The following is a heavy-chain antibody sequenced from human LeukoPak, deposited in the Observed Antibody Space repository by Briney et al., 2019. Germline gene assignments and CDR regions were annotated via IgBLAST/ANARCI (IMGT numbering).Heavy chain of an antibody. J-gene: IGHJ4*02. CDR3: ARTQSQSGSYRYYFGY. CDR2: IYYISNT. Sequence: PSETLSLTCTVSGASFGSAGYYWSWIRQPPGGGLEWIGYIYYISNTNYNPSLKSRATISVDPSNNQFSLKLNSVTAADTAVYYCARTQSQSGSYRYYFGYWGQGTLVTVSS. CDR1: GASFGSAGYY. D-gene: IGHD1-26*01. V-gene: IGHV4-61*08.